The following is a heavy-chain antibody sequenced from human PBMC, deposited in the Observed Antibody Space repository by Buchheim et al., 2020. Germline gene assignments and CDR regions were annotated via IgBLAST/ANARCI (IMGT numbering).Heavy chain of an antibody. Sequence: EVQLVESGGGLVQPGGSLRLSCAASGFTFSSYWMHWVRQAPGKGLVWVSRINSDGSSTSYADSVQGRFTISRDNAKNPLYLEMNSLRAEDTAVYYCARGELRFVEWPMSDYYYGMDVWGQGTT. V-gene: IGHV3-74*01. CDR3: ARGELRFVEWPMSDYYYGMDV. CDR1: GFTFSSYW. CDR2: INSDGSST. D-gene: IGHD3-3*01. J-gene: IGHJ6*02.